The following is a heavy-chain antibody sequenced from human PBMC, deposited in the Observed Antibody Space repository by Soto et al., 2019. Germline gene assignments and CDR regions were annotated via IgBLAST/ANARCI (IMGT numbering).Heavy chain of an antibody. D-gene: IGHD3-3*01. CDR3: ARFTIFGVVTKSAFDI. Sequence: SGPTLVNPTQTLTLTCTFSGFSLSTSGVGVGWIRQPPGKALEWLALIYWDDDKRYSPSLKSRLTITKDTSKNQVVLTMTNMDPVDTATYYCARFTIFGVVTKSAFDIWGQGTMVTVSS. V-gene: IGHV2-5*02. CDR2: IYWDDDK. J-gene: IGHJ3*02. CDR1: GFSLSTSGVG.